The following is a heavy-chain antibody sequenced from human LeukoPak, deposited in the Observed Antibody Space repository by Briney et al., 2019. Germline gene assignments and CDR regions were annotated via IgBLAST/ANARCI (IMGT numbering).Heavy chain of an antibody. CDR2: INPNSGGT. V-gene: IGHV1-2*02. D-gene: IGHD3-16*01. Sequence: ASVKVSCKASGYTFTSYDINWVRQATGQGLEWMGWINPNSGGTNYAQKFQGRVTMTRDTSISTAYMELSRLRSDDTAVYYCARDRAALGPREFDPWGQGTLVTVSS. CDR3: ARDRAALGPREFDP. CDR1: GYTFTSYD. J-gene: IGHJ5*02.